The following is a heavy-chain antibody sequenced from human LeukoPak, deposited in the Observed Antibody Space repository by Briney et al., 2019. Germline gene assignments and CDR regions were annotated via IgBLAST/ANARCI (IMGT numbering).Heavy chain of an antibody. V-gene: IGHV1-69*05. CDR1: GGTFSSYA. J-gene: IGHJ4*02. Sequence: ASVKVSCKASGGTFSSYAISWVRQAPGQGLEWMGGIIPIFGTANYAQKFQGRVTITTDESTSTAYMELSSLRSEDTAVYYCARSIAVADPRGPWYFDYWGQGTLVTVSS. D-gene: IGHD6-19*01. CDR2: IIPIFGTA. CDR3: ARSIAVADPRGPWYFDY.